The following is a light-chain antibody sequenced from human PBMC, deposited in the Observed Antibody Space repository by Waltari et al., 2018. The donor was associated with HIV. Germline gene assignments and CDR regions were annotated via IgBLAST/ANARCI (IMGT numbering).Light chain of an antibody. Sequence: QAVVTQEPSLTVSPGGTVTFTCGSSTGAVTSGHYPYWFQQKPGQAPRTLIFDTSNKHSSPPARFSGSLLGGKAALTLSGAQPEDEADYYCLLSYSGTRVFGGGTKLTVL. CDR1: TGAVTSGHY. CDR3: LLSYSGTRV. CDR2: DTS. V-gene: IGLV7-46*01. J-gene: IGLJ2*01.